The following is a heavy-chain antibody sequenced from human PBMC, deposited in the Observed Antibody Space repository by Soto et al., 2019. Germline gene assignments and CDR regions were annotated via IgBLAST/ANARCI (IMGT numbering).Heavy chain of an antibody. CDR3: ARGVLWFGELLYYFDY. D-gene: IGHD3-10*01. V-gene: IGHV4-38-2*01. J-gene: IGHJ4*02. CDR2: IYHSGST. Sequence: SETLSLTCAVSGYSISSGYYWGWIRQPPGKGLEWIGSIYHSGSTYYNPSLKSRVTISVDTSKNQFSLKLSSVTAADTAVYYCARGVLWFGELLYYFDYWGQGTLVTVSS. CDR1: GYSISSGYY.